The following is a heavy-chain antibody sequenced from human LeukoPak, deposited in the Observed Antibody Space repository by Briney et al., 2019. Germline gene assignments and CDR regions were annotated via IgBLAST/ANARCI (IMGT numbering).Heavy chain of an antibody. V-gene: IGHV1-18*01. CDR3: ATDRTDHLLSLYYMDV. J-gene: IGHJ6*03. D-gene: IGHD3-22*01. Sequence: ASVKVSCKAANYRFTSYGISWVRQAPGQGREWMGRISGYNGDTIYAQKFQGRLTMTTDTSTSTAYMEVRSLRSDDTAVYYCATDRTDHLLSLYYMDVWGEGTVVTVSS. CDR1: NYRFTSYG. CDR2: ISGYNGDT.